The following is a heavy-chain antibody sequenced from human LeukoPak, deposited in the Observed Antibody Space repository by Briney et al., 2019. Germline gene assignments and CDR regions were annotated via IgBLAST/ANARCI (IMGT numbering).Heavy chain of an antibody. CDR3: ARDRAGGGYCSSTSCYTFDFDY. Sequence: SVTVSCKASGGTFSSYAISWVRQAPGQGLEWMGGIIPIFGTANYAQKFQGRVTITADESTSTDYMELSSLRSEDTAVYYCARDRAGGGYCSSTSCYTFDFDYWGQGTLVTVSS. D-gene: IGHD2-2*02. J-gene: IGHJ4*02. CDR2: IIPIFGTA. CDR1: GGTFSSYA. V-gene: IGHV1-69*13.